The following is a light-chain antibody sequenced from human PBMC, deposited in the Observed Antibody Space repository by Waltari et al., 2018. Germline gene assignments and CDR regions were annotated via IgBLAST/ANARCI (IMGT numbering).Light chain of an antibody. CDR1: SGDIAYAR. Sequence: QSALTQPPSASGSPGQSVTISCTGNSGDIAYARVYWSQQRPGEAPKTLIYFVDARPSGVPDRFSGSQSGNTASLTISGLQTEDEADYYCSSFGGNNNWIFGGGTKVNVL. V-gene: IGLV2-8*01. J-gene: IGLJ2*01. CDR3: SSFGGNNNWI. CDR2: FVD.